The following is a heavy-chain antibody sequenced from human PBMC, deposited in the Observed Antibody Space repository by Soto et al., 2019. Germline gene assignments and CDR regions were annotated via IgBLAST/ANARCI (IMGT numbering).Heavy chain of an antibody. CDR1: GVTFSSYG. D-gene: IGHD1-26*01. V-gene: IGHV3-33*01. Sequence: GGSLRLSCAASGVTFSSYGMHWVRQAPGKGLEWVAVIWYDGSNKYYADSVKGRFTISRDNSKNTLYLQMNSLRAEDTAVYYCARGLRGGATALNAFDIWGQGTMVTV. CDR2: IWYDGSNK. CDR3: ARGLRGGATALNAFDI. J-gene: IGHJ3*02.